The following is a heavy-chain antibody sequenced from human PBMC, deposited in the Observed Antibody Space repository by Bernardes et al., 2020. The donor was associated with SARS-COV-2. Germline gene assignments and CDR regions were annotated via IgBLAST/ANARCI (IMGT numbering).Heavy chain of an antibody. Sequence: ASVKVSCKASGYTLSDFFIHWVRQAPGQGLEWMGWINPKNGATNYAQKFQGRVTMTRDTSISTVFLEVTRLTSDDAAVYYCARGYHYESPDIWGQGTKVIVSS. J-gene: IGHJ3*02. D-gene: IGHD3-22*01. CDR3: ARGYHYESPDI. CDR2: INPKNGAT. V-gene: IGHV1-2*02. CDR1: GYTLSDFF.